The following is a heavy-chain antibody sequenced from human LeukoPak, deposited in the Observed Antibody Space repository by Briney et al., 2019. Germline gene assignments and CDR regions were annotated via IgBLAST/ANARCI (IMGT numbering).Heavy chain of an antibody. D-gene: IGHD3-10*01. CDR3: ARDRYPALRVFRGVFEVFDI. V-gene: IGHV1-18*04. J-gene: IGHJ3*02. CDR1: EYTFTASY. CDR2: ISAYNGNT. Sequence: ASVKVSCKTSEYTFTASYMHWVRQAPGQGLEWMGWISAYNGNTNYAQKLQGRVTMTTDTSTSTAYMELRSLRSDDTAVYYCARDRYPALRVFRGVFEVFDIGAKGKMVPVSS.